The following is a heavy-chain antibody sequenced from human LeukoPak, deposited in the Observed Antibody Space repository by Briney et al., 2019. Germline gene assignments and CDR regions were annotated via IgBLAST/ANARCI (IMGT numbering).Heavy chain of an antibody. D-gene: IGHD1-1*01. CDR1: GGSISSFY. J-gene: IGHJ5*02. CDR2: IYYSGST. V-gene: IGHV4-59*07. CDR3: ARRDDVGWFDP. Sequence: SDTLSLTCTVSGGSISSFYWSWIRQPPGKGLEWIGYIYYSGSTNYNPSLKSRVTISVDTSKNQFSLKLSSVTAADTAVYYCARRDDVGWFDPWGQGTLVTVSS.